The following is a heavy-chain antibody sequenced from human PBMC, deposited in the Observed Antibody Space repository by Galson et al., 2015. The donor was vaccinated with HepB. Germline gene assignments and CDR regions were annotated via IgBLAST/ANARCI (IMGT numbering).Heavy chain of an antibody. CDR1: GGTFSNYL. CDR2: IIPIVDTE. V-gene: IGHV1-69*08. Sequence: SVKVSCKASGGTFSNYLFSWVRQAPGQGLEWMGRIIPIVDTENYAQKFQGRITITADKSTSTAYMELSGLRSDDTAVYYCAREPVGYCTGTTCRVPLDLWGQGTVVTVSS. D-gene: IGHD2-8*02. J-gene: IGHJ5*02. CDR3: AREPVGYCTGTTCRVPLDL.